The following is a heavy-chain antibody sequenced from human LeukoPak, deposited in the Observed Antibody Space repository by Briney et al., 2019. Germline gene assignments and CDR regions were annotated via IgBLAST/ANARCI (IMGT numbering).Heavy chain of an antibody. V-gene: IGHV3-33*01. CDR1: GFAFSRYG. CDR3: AREHTIAATGTHWFAP. CDR2: MWYDGSNE. J-gene: IGHJ5*02. Sequence: GGSLRLSCAASGFAFSRYGMHWLRQAPGTGLEWVAVMWYDGSNEAYADSVRGRFTISRDNSENRLYLQMSSLRVEDTAVYYCAREHTIAATGTHWFAPWGQGTLVTVSS. D-gene: IGHD6-13*01.